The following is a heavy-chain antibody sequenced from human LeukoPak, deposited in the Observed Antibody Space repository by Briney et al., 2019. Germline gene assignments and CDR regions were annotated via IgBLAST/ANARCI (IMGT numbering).Heavy chain of an antibody. J-gene: IGHJ4*02. V-gene: IGHV4-39*01. D-gene: IGHD6-6*01. CDR2: IYYSGST. CDR3: ARPYHEYSSSSPFDY. Sequence: SSQTLSLTCTVSGGSISSSSYYWGWIRQPPGKGLEWIGSIYYSGSTYYNPSLKSRVTISVDTSKNQFSLKLSSVTAADTAVYYCARPYHEYSSSSPFDYWGQGTLVTVSS. CDR1: GGSISSSSYY.